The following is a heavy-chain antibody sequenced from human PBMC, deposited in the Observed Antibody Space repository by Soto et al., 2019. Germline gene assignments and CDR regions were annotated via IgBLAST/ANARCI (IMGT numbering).Heavy chain of an antibody. CDR1: GFTCSGFW. J-gene: IGHJ5*01. V-gene: IGHV3-7*04. CDR3: AGGSGWLTDS. Sequence: GGSLRLSCAASGFTCSGFWMNWVRQAPGKGLEWVANIKQDGSETYYVDSLKGRFTISRDNAKNSLYLQMNNLRVEDTAVYYCAGGSGWLTDSWGQGTLVTVSS. CDR2: IKQDGSET. D-gene: IGHD6-19*01.